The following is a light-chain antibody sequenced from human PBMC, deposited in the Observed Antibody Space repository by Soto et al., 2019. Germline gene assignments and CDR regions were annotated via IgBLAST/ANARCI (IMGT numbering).Light chain of an antibody. J-gene: IGKJ5*01. V-gene: IGKV2-28*01. CDR3: MQPLQTPGT. Sequence: DIVMTQSPLSLPVTPGEPASISCRSSQSLLHSNGYNYLDWYLQKPGQSPQLLIYLGSNRASGVPYRVSGSGSGTDFTLRISRVEAEDVEVYYCMQPLQTPGTFGEGTRLEIK. CDR1: QSLLHSNGYNY. CDR2: LGS.